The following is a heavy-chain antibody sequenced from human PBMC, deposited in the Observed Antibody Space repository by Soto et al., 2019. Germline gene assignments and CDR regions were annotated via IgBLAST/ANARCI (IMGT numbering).Heavy chain of an antibody. CDR2: IGTRSDM. Sequence: GGSLRLSCAASGFTFSSFAMHWVRQSPGKGLEWVSSIGTRSDMYYADSVKGRFTISRDNAKNSLSLQMNSLRAEDTGVYYCAREETAWPLAYGLDVWGQGTTVTVSS. V-gene: IGHV3-21*01. J-gene: IGHJ6*02. CDR3: AREETAWPLAYGLDV. D-gene: IGHD2-21*02. CDR1: GFTFSSFA.